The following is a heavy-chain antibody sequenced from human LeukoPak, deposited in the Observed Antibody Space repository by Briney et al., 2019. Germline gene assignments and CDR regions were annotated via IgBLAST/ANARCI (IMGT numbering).Heavy chain of an antibody. D-gene: IGHD6-19*01. CDR1: GYTFTSYD. V-gene: IGHV1-8*03. Sequence: PGASVKVSCKASGYTFTSYDINWVRQATGQGLEWMGWMNPNSGNTGYAQKFQGRVTITRNTSISTAYMELSSLRSEDTTVYYCARGTYNSGWYVDYWGQGTLVTVS. J-gene: IGHJ4*02. CDR3: ARGTYNSGWYVDY. CDR2: MNPNSGNT.